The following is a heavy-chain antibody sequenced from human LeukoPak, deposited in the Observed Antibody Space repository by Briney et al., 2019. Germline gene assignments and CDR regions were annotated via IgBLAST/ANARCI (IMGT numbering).Heavy chain of an antibody. J-gene: IGHJ4*02. CDR2: ISYDGSNK. D-gene: IGHD3-3*01. V-gene: IGHV3-30-3*01. Sequence: GGSLRLSCAASGFTFSSYAMHWVRQAPGKGLEWVAVISYDGSNKYYADSVKGRFSLSRDNSKNTLSLQMNSLRAEDTAVYYCARGHYDFWSGAFDYWGQGTLVTVSS. CDR3: ARGHYDFWSGAFDY. CDR1: GFTFSSYA.